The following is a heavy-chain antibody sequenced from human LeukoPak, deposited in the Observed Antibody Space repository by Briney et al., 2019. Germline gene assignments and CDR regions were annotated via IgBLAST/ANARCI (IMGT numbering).Heavy chain of an antibody. CDR1: GGSIGSGDYY. Sequence: SQTLSLTCTVSGGSIGSGDYYWSWIRQPPGKGLEWIGYIYYSGSTYYNPSLKSRVTISVDTSKNQFSLKLSSVTAADTAVYYCARDPGGFGELSWGQGTLVTVSS. V-gene: IGHV4-30-4*08. D-gene: IGHD3-10*01. CDR2: IYYSGST. J-gene: IGHJ5*02. CDR3: ARDPGGFGELS.